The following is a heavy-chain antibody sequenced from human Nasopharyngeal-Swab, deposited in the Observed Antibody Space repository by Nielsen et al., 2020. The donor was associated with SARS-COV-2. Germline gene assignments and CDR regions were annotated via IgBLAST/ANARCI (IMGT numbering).Heavy chain of an antibody. D-gene: IGHD6-13*01. CDR1: GFNVSDYY. CDR3: AGDGKVGSSYDY. Sequence: GGSLRLSCAASGFNVSDYYMSWIRQAPRKGLEWVSYISSSGSTIYYADYVKGRFTISRDNAKNSLYLQMNSLRAEDTAVYYCAGDGKVGSSYDYWGQGTLVTVSS. J-gene: IGHJ4*02. CDR2: ISSSGSTI. V-gene: IGHV3-11*01.